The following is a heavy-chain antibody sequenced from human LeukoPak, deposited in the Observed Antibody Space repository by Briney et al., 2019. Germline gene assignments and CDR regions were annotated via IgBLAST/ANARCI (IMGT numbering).Heavy chain of an antibody. CDR3: AKVPAVLRYFDWLLSDFDY. CDR2: ISGSGGST. Sequence: GGSLRLSRAASGFTFSSYAMSWVRQAPGKGLEWVSAISGSGGSTYYADSVKGRFTISRDNSKNTLYLQMNSLRAEDTAVYYCAKVPAVLRYFDWLLSDFDYWGQGTLVTVSS. D-gene: IGHD3-9*01. V-gene: IGHV3-23*01. CDR1: GFTFSSYA. J-gene: IGHJ4*02.